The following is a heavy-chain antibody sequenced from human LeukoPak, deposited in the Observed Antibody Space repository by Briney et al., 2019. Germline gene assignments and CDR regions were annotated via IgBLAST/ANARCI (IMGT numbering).Heavy chain of an antibody. V-gene: IGHV4-30-4*08. J-gene: IGHJ3*02. CDR3: ARRDYDFWSGQPAPWPHAFDI. D-gene: IGHD3-3*01. CDR2: IYYSGST. Sequence: SETLSLTCTVSGGSISSGDYYWSWIRQPPGKGLEWIGYIYYSGSTYYNPSLKSRVTISVDTSKTPFSLKLSSVTAADTAVYHCARRDYDFWSGQPAPWPHAFDIWGQGTMVTVSS. CDR1: GGSISSGDYY.